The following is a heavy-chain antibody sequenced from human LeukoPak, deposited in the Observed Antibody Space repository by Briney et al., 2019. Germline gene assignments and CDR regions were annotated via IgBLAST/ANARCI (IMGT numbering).Heavy chain of an antibody. Sequence: GGSLRLSCAASGFTFSSYEMNWVRQAPGKGLEWVSYISSSGSTIYYADSVKGRFTISRDNAKNSLYLQMNSLRAEDTAVYYCARDRQYSSSWYFRWDPVVTPDLRGWFDPWGQGTLVTVSS. J-gene: IGHJ5*02. CDR1: GFTFSSYE. D-gene: IGHD6-13*01. V-gene: IGHV3-48*03. CDR2: ISSSGSTI. CDR3: ARDRQYSSSWYFRWDPVVTPDLRGWFDP.